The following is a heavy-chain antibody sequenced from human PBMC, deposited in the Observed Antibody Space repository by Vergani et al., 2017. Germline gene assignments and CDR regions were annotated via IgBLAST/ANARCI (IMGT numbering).Heavy chain of an antibody. CDR3: AGDWADYGSGSFNYYYYGMDV. Sequence: QVQLVQSGAEVKKPGSSVKVSCKASGGTFSSYAISWVRQAPGQGLEWMGRIIPIFGTANYAQKFQGRVTITADESTSTAYMELSSLRSEDTAVYYCAGDWADYGSGSFNYYYYGMDVWGQGTTVTVSS. CDR1: GGTFSSYA. D-gene: IGHD3-10*01. J-gene: IGHJ6*02. CDR2: IIPIFGTA. V-gene: IGHV1-69*18.